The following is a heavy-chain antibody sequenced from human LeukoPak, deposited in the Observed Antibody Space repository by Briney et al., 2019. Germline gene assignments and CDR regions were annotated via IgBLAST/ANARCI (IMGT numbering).Heavy chain of an antibody. D-gene: IGHD3-9*01. Sequence: SETLSLTCTVSGGSIGTYYWSWIRQPAGKRLEWIGRIDTSGSSNYNPSLQSRVTMSVDTSKNQVSLNLRSVTAAETAVYYCALQDIMTGYSLVFWGQGTLVTVSS. CDR1: GGSIGTYY. CDR2: IDTSGSS. CDR3: ALQDIMTGYSLVF. J-gene: IGHJ4*02. V-gene: IGHV4-4*07.